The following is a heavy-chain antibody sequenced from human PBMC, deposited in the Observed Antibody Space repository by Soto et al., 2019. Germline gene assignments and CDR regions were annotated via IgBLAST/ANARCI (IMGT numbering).Heavy chain of an antibody. CDR2: LSYDEVNK. Sequence: QVQLVESGGGVVQPGNSLRLSCSASGFTLSSYGMHWVRQAPGKGLEWVAVLSYDEVNKNYVDSVKGRFTISRDNSKNTLYLQMNSLRAEDTAVYFCARMRAYAFDYWGQGTLVTVSS. V-gene: IGHV3-30*03. CDR3: ARMRAYAFDY. D-gene: IGHD4-17*01. CDR1: GFTLSSYG. J-gene: IGHJ4*02.